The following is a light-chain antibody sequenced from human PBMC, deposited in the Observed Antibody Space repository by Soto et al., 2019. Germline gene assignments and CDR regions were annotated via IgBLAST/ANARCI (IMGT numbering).Light chain of an antibody. V-gene: IGKV1D-16*01. CDR3: QQYYTYPVT. CDR1: QDIRSY. Sequence: DTQMTQSPSSLSASVGDRVTITCRASQDIRSYLAWHQQKPDKAPKSLIYAASSLHSGVPSRFGGSGSGTDFTLTISSLQPEDFATYYCQQYYTYPVTFGQGTRLEIK. J-gene: IGKJ5*01. CDR2: AAS.